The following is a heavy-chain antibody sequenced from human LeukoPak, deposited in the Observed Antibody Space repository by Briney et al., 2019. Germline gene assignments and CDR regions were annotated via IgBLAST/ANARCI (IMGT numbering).Heavy chain of an antibody. J-gene: IGHJ4*02. CDR2: INPNSGGT. CDR1: GYTFTGYY. Sequence: GASVKVSCKASGYTFTGYYIHWVRQAPGQGLEWMGWINPNSGGTNYAQKFQGRVTMTRDTSISTAYMELSRLRSDDTAVYYCARRGIVGATGNYYFDYWGQGTLVTVSS. V-gene: IGHV1-2*02. D-gene: IGHD1-26*01. CDR3: ARRGIVGATGNYYFDY.